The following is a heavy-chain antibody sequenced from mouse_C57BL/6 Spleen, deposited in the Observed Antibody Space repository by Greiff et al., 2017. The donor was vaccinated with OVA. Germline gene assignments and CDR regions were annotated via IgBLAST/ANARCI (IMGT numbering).Heavy chain of an antibody. J-gene: IGHJ4*01. CDR1: GYTFTSYG. CDR2: IYIGNGYT. V-gene: IGHV1-58*01. Sequence: VQLKESGAELVRPGSSVKMSCKTSGYTFTSYGINWVKQRPGQGLEWIGYIYIGNGYTEYNEKFKGKATLTSDTSSSTAYMQRSSLTSEDSAIYFCARSGGNYDYAMDYWGQGTSVTVSS. D-gene: IGHD2-1*01. CDR3: ARSGGNYDYAMDY.